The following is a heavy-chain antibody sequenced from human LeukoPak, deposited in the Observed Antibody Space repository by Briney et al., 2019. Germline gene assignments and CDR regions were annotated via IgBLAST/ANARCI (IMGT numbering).Heavy chain of an antibody. CDR3: ARGLWSFDP. Sequence: PSETLSLTCTVSGGSMTSYYWSWIRQPPGKGLEWIGYIYYSGDTNYNPSLKSRVTISVDTSKNQFSLKLSSVAATDTAVYYCARGLWSFDPWGQGTLVTVSS. CDR2: IYYSGDT. V-gene: IGHV4-59*01. D-gene: IGHD3-16*01. CDR1: GGSMTSYY. J-gene: IGHJ5*02.